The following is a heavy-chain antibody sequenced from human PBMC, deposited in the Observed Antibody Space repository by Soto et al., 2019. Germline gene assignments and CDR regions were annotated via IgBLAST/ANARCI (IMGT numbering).Heavy chain of an antibody. D-gene: IGHD1-7*01. CDR1: GFTFSSYA. J-gene: IGHJ3*02. Sequence: PGWSLRLSCVASGFTFSSYAMSWVRQAPGKGLEWVSAISGSGGSTYYADSVKGRFTISRDNSKNTLYLQMNSLRAEDTAVYYCAKGQRSITGTTDAFDIWGQGTMVTVSS. CDR2: ISGSGGST. CDR3: AKGQRSITGTTDAFDI. V-gene: IGHV3-23*01.